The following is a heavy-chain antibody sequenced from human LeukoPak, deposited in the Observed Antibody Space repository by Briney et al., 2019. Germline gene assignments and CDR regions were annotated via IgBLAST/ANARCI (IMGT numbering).Heavy chain of an antibody. CDR3: ARARRYSYGYYFDY. J-gene: IGHJ4*02. Sequence: SQTLSLTCAISGDSFSSNSAAWNWIRQSPSRGLEWLGRTYYRSKLYNDYAVSVKSRITINPDTSKNQFSLQLNSVTPEDTAVYYCARARRYSYGYYFDYWGQGTLVTVSS. CDR1: GDSFSSNSAA. D-gene: IGHD5-18*01. V-gene: IGHV6-1*01. CDR2: TYYRSKLYN.